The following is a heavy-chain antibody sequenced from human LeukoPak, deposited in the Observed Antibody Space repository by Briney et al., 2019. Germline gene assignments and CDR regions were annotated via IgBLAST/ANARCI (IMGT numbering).Heavy chain of an antibody. CDR1: GFTFSDYY. CDR3: ARGWSSSWPFFDY. J-gene: IGHJ4*02. D-gene: IGHD6-13*01. V-gene: IGHV3-11*04. CDR2: ISSSGSTI. Sequence: GGSLRLSCGASGFTFSDYYMSWIRQAPGKGLEWVSYISSSGSTIYYADSVKGRFTISSDKPKNSFYLQMNSLRDEDTAVYYCARGWSSSWPFFDYWGQGNMVTVSS.